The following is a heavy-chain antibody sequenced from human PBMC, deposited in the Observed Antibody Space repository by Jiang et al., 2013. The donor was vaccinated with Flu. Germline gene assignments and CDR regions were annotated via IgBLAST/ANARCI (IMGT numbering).Heavy chain of an antibody. Sequence: PGSSVKVSCKASGGTFSSYAISWVRQAPGQGLEWMGGIIPIFGTANYAQKFQGRVTITADKSTSTAYMELSSLRSEDTAVYYCARDGIAVAGIRYYYGMDVWGQGTTVTVSS. V-gene: IGHV1-69*06. CDR2: IIPIFGTA. CDR1: GGTFSSYA. CDR3: ARDGIAVAGIRYYYGMDV. D-gene: IGHD6-19*01. J-gene: IGHJ6*02.